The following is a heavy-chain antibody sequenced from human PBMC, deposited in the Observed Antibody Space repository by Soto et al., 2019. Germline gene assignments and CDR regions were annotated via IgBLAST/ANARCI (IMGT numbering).Heavy chain of an antibody. D-gene: IGHD6-13*01. CDR3: ARGSSSWYPTLVEDSDYYYYGMDV. V-gene: IGHV1-69*02. Sequence: SVKVSCKASGGTFSSYTISWVRQAPGQGLEWMGRIIPILGIANYAQKFQGRVTITADKSTSTAYMELSSLRSEDTAVYYCARGSSSWYPTLVEDSDYYYYGMDVWG. J-gene: IGHJ6*02. CDR2: IIPILGIA. CDR1: GGTFSSYT.